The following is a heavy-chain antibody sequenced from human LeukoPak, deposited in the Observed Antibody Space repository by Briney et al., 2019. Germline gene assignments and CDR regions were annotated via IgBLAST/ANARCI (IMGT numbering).Heavy chain of an antibody. J-gene: IGHJ4*02. Sequence: SETLSLTCAVCGGSFSGYYWSWIRQPPGKGLEWIGEINHSGSTNYNPSLKSRVTISVDTSKNQFSLKLSSVTAADTAVYYCARGSKWDNWNYASKYYFDYWGQGTLVTVSS. V-gene: IGHV4-34*01. D-gene: IGHD1-7*01. CDR2: INHSGST. CDR3: ARGSKWDNWNYASKYYFDY. CDR1: GGSFSGYY.